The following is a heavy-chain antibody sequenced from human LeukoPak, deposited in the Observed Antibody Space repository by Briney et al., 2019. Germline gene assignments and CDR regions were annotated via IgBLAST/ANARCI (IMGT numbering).Heavy chain of an antibody. V-gene: IGHV3-53*01. CDR1: GFTVSSNY. CDR2: IYSGGST. D-gene: IGHD6-19*01. J-gene: IGHJ4*02. Sequence: GGSLRLSCAASGFTVSSNYMSWVRQAPGKGLEWVSVIYSGGSTYYADSVKGRFTISRDNSKNTLYLQMNSLRAEDTAVYYCARDSSGWWNYFDYWGQGTLVTVSS. CDR3: ARDSSGWWNYFDY.